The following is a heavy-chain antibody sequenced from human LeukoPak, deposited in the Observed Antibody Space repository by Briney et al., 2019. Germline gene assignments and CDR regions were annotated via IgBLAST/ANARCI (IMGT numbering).Heavy chain of an antibody. J-gene: IGHJ4*02. CDR1: GVTFSVYA. Sequence: PGGSLRLSCVASGVTFSVYAMNWVRQAPGKGLEWVSTFKTKYNQVYYAESVRGRFTISTDNSKSTVYLQMNSLRAEDTALYYCARSVPDYTRFDYWGQGALVTVSS. CDR2: FKTKYNQV. CDR3: ARSVPDYTRFDY. V-gene: IGHV3-23*05. D-gene: IGHD4-11*01.